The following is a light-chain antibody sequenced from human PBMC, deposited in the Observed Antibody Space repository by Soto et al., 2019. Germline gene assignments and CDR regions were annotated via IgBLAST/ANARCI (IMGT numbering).Light chain of an antibody. CDR2: GAS. Sequence: ELVMTQSPATLSVSQGERATLSCRGSQSVSSKLAWYQQKPAQAPRLLIYGASTRATGIPGRFSGSGSGTEFSLTISSLQSEDFTLYYCQQYNNWPPGTFGQGAKVDI. V-gene: IGKV3-15*01. J-gene: IGKJ1*01. CDR1: QSVSSK. CDR3: QQYNNWPPGT.